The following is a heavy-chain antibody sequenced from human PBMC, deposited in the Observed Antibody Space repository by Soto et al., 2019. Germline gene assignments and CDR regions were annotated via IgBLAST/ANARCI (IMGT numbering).Heavy chain of an antibody. Sequence: QVQLQQWGAGLLKPLETLSLTCAVYGGSFSGYYWTWIRQPPGKGLEWIGAINHSGSTNYNPSLKSRVTISVDTSKNQFSLKLSSVTAADTAVYYCARDRRLITMVRGVSLWFDPWGQGTLVTVSS. D-gene: IGHD3-10*01. J-gene: IGHJ5*02. CDR3: ARDRRLITMVRGVSLWFDP. CDR1: GGSFSGYY. CDR2: INHSGST. V-gene: IGHV4-34*01.